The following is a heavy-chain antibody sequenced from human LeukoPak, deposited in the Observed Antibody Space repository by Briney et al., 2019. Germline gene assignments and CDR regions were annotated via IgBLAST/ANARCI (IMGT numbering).Heavy chain of an antibody. CDR3: AWSSNWSDGLDV. V-gene: IGHV1-18*01. J-gene: IGHJ3*01. Sequence: ASVRVSCKASGYSFRSYGLSWVQQAPGQGLEWMGWISPYNGNTNYAQKFQGRVTMTTDTSTSTTYMELRSLRSEDTAVYYCAWSSNWSDGLDVWGQGTMVTVSS. CDR1: GYSFRSYG. D-gene: IGHD3-3*01. CDR2: ISPYNGNT.